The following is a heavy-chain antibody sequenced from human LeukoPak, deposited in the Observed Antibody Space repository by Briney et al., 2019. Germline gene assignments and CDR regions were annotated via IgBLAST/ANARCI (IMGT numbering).Heavy chain of an antibody. J-gene: IGHJ4*02. D-gene: IGHD3-3*01. V-gene: IGHV3-23*01. CDR2: ISGSGGST. Sequence: GGSLRLSCAASGFTFSSYAMSWVRQAPGKGLEWVSAISGSGGSTYYADSVKGRFTISRDNPKNTLYLQMNSLRAEDTAVYYCAKVPYYDFWSGPDYWGQGTLVTVSS. CDR1: GFTFSSYA. CDR3: AKVPYYDFWSGPDY.